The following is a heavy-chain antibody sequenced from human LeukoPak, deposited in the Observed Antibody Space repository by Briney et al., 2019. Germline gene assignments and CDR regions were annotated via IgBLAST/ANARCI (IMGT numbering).Heavy chain of an antibody. Sequence: PGGSLRLSCAASGFTFSSYGMHWVRQAPGKGLEWVAFIRYDGSNKYYADSVKGRFTISRDNSKNTLYLQMNSLRAEDTAVYYCAKEWGYSYGRFDYWGQGTLVTVSS. CDR2: IRYDGSNK. J-gene: IGHJ4*02. CDR3: AKEWGYSYGRFDY. D-gene: IGHD5-18*01. CDR1: GFTFSSYG. V-gene: IGHV3-30*02.